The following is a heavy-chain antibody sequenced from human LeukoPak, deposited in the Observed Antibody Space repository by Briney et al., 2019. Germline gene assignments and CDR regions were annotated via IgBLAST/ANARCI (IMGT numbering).Heavy chain of an antibody. V-gene: IGHV3-48*01. CDR3: AKDGTTYYDILIIPVLFDP. J-gene: IGHJ5*02. CDR1: GFTFSSYS. Sequence: GGSLRLSCAASGFTFSSYSMNWVRQAPGKGLEWVSYISSSSSTIYYADSVKGRFTISRDNSKNTLYLQMNSLRAEDTAVYYCAKDGTTYYDILIIPVLFDPWGQGTLVTVSS. CDR2: ISSSSSTI. D-gene: IGHD3-9*01.